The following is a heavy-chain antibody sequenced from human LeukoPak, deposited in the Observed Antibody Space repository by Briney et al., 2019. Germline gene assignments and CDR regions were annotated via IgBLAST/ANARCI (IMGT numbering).Heavy chain of an antibody. Sequence: ASVKVSCKASGYTFTSYDINWVRQATGQGLEWMGWMNPNSGNTGYAQKFQGRVTITRNTSISTAYMELSSLRSEDTAVYYCARGRGSGYPYYYYMDVWGKGTTVTVSS. CDR3: ARGRGSGYPYYYYMDV. V-gene: IGHV1-8*03. CDR2: MNPNSGNT. D-gene: IGHD3-22*01. CDR1: GYTFTSYD. J-gene: IGHJ6*03.